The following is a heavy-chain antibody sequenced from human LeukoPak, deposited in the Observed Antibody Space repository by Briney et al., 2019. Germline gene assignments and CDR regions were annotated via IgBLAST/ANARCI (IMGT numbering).Heavy chain of an antibody. CDR2: INHSGNS. CDR3: ARDAGAAAGPEYDFDY. J-gene: IGHJ4*02. Sequence: PSETLSLTCAVYGGSFSGYYWSWIRQSPGKGLEWMGEINHSGNSKYNPSLKSRVTLSLETSKNQFSLKVSSVTAADTAVYYCARDAGAAAGPEYDFDYWGRGTLVTVSS. D-gene: IGHD6-13*01. CDR1: GGSFSGYY. V-gene: IGHV4-34*01.